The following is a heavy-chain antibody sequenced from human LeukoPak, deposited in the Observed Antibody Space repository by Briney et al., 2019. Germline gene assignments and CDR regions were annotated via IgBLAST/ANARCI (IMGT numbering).Heavy chain of an antibody. J-gene: IGHJ4*02. CDR3: VKAYCSSTSCYGSTY. CDR1: GFTFSNYA. V-gene: IGHV3-64D*06. D-gene: IGHD2-2*01. Sequence: GGSLRLSCSASGFTFSNYAMHWVRQAPGKGLEYVSAISSNGGSTYYADSVKGRFTISRDNSKNTLYLQMSSLRAEDTAVYSCVKAYCSSTSCYGSTYWGQGTLVTVSS. CDR2: ISSNGGST.